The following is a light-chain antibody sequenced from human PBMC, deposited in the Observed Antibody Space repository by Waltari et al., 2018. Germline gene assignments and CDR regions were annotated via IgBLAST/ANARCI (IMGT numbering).Light chain of an antibody. V-gene: IGKV4-1*01. CDR3: QQYYGTPYT. CDR1: KNILYSSNKKCY. Sequence: DIVMTQPPDSLAVSLGERATINCKSSKNILYSSNKKCYLAWYQQKPGQPPKLLIYWASTRESGVPDRFSGSGSGTDFTLTISSLQAEDVAVYYCQQYYGTPYTFGQGTKLEIK. CDR2: WAS. J-gene: IGKJ2*01.